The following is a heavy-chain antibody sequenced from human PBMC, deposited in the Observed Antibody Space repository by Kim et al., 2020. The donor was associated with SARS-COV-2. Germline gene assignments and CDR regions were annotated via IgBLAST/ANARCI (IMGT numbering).Heavy chain of an antibody. CDR3: AKDRRGVYSSSSLDY. Sequence: GGSLRLSCAASGFTFGDYAMHWIRQAPGKGLEWVSGINWKSGAIGYADSVKGRFTISRDNAKNSLYLQMNSLRAEDTALYYCAKDRRGVYSSSSLDYWGQGTLVTVSS. CDR1: GFTFGDYA. D-gene: IGHD6-6*01. J-gene: IGHJ4*02. V-gene: IGHV3-9*01. CDR2: INWKSGAI.